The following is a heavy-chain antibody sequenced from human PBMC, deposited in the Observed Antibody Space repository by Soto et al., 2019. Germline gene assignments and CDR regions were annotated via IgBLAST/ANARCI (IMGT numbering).Heavy chain of an antibody. D-gene: IGHD2-2*01. CDR2: IYYSGST. V-gene: IGHV4-30-4*01. CDR1: GGSISSGDYY. J-gene: IGHJ6*02. Sequence: PSETLSLTCTVSGGSISSGDYYWSWIRQPPGEGLEWIGYIYYSGSTYYNPSLKSRVTISVDTSKNQFSLKLSSVTAADTAVYYCARASLAEEDIVVVPAAIPGLSSYYYYGMDVWGQGTTVTVSS. CDR3: ARASLAEEDIVVVPAAIPGLSSYYYYGMDV.